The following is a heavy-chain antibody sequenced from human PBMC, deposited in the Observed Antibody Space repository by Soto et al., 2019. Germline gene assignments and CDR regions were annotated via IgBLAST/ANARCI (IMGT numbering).Heavy chain of an antibody. D-gene: IGHD3-10*01. V-gene: IGHV4-59*01. CDR2: IYHSGST. Sequence: QVQLQESGPGLVKPSETLSLTCTVSCGSISSDYWSWIRQPPGQGLEWIGFIYHSGSTNYNPSLKGRVTISEDKSKNQFSLKLSSLTAADTAVYYCARAYYGSGSYPFDYWGQGTLVTVSS. CDR1: CGSISSDY. CDR3: ARAYYGSGSYPFDY. J-gene: IGHJ4*02.